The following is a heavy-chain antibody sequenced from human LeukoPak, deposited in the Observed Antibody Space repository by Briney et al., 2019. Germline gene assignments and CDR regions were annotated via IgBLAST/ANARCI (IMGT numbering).Heavy chain of an antibody. CDR1: GFTFSSYW. Sequence: GGSLRLSCAASGFTFSSYWMSWVRQAPGKGLEWVANIKQDGSEKYYVDSAKGRFTISRDNAKNSLYLQMNSLRAEDTAVYYCARELEYRWDLTTDYFDYWGQGTLVTVSS. CDR2: IKQDGSEK. J-gene: IGHJ4*02. D-gene: IGHD1-26*01. V-gene: IGHV3-7*01. CDR3: ARELEYRWDLTTDYFDY.